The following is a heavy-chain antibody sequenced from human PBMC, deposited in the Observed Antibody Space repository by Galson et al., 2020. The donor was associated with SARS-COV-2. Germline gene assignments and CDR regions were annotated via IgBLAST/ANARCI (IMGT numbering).Heavy chain of an antibody. J-gene: IGHJ4*02. D-gene: IGHD1-26*01. V-gene: IGHV4-31*03. Sequence: SETLSLTCTVSGVSISSDDSYWSWIRQHPRKGLEWIGYIFYSGFTYYSPSFKSRLTMSLDTSKNQFSLKLSAVSAADTAVYYCASGLGGDYWGPGTLVTVSS. CDR1: GVSISSDDSY. CDR3: ASGLGGDY. CDR2: IFYSGFT.